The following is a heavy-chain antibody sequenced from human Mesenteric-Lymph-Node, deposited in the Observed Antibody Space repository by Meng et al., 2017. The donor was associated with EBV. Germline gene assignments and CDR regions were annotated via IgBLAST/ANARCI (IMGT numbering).Heavy chain of an antibody. D-gene: IGHD3-10*01. CDR2: VYYSGST. CDR1: GGSVSSTSYY. V-gene: IGHV4-61*01. CDR3: ARENPARGNWFDP. J-gene: IGHJ5*02. Sequence: QVEALEAGPVVVKSSDTLSLTCTVSGGSVSSTSYYWSWIRWRPGKRLEWIGDVYYSGSTNYNPSLKSRVTISVDTSKNQFSLNLYSVTAADTAVYYWARENPARGNWFDPWGQGALVTVSS.